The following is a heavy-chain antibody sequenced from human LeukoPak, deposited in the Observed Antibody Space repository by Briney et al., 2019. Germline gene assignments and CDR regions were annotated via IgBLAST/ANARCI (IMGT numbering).Heavy chain of an antibody. CDR1: GYTFTGYY. CDR2: INPNSGGT. V-gene: IGHV1-2*02. Sequence: GASVKVSCKASGYTFTGYYMHWVRQAPGQGLEWMGWINPNSGGTNYAQKLQVRVTMTTDTSTSTAYMELRSLRSDDTAVYYCARGYCSSASCYRVDSFRPRLDYWGQGTLVTVSS. J-gene: IGHJ4*02. CDR3: ARGYCSSASCYRVDSFRPRLDY. D-gene: IGHD2-2*01.